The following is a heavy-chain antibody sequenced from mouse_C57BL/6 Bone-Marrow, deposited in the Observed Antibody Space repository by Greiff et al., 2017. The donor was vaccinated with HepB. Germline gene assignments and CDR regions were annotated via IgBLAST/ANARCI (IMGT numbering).Heavy chain of an antibody. D-gene: IGHD2-3*01. Sequence: QVQLQQSGPELVKPGASVKISCKASGYAFSSSWMNWVKQRPGKGLEWIGRIYPGDGDTNYNGKFKGKAILTADKSSSTAYMQLSSLTSEDSAVYFCASDDGYHGGFAYWGQGTLVTVSA. CDR2: IYPGDGDT. V-gene: IGHV1-82*01. J-gene: IGHJ3*01. CDR3: ASDDGYHGGFAY. CDR1: GYAFSSSW.